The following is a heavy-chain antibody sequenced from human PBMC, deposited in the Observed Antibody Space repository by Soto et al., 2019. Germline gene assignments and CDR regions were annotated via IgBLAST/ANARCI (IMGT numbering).Heavy chain of an antibody. CDR3: ARVNYDYVWGSYRSFGPYAY. J-gene: IGHJ4*02. Sequence: QPGGSLRLSCAACGFTFSSYSMNWVCQAPGKGLEWVSYISSSSSTIYYADSVKGRFTISRDNAKNSLYLQMNSLRDEDTAVYYCARVNYDYVWGSYRSFGPYAYWGQGTLVTVSS. V-gene: IGHV3-48*02. D-gene: IGHD3-16*02. CDR1: GFTFSSYS. CDR2: ISSSSSTI.